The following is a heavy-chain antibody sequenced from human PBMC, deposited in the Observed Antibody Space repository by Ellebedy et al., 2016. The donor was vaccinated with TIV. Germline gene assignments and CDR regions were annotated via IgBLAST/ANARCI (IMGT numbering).Heavy chain of an antibody. J-gene: IGHJ3*01. CDR3: ARDDYGDYFFDF. V-gene: IGHV3-7*01. D-gene: IGHD4-17*01. Sequence: GESLKISCAASGFPFSSYWMTWVRQAPGKGLEWVANIKKDGTEKYYVDSVEGRFTISRDNAKRSLYLEMNSLRVEDTAVYYCARDDYGDYFFDFWGQGTMVTVS. CDR1: GFPFSSYW. CDR2: IKKDGTEK.